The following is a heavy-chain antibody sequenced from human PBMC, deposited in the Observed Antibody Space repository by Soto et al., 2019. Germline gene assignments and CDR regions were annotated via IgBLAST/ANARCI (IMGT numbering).Heavy chain of an antibody. D-gene: IGHD2-2*01. CDR1: GYRFTIYL. Sequence: GESLNLCCKGSGYRFTIYLIGCVRQLPGKGLEWMGIIYPGDSDTRYSPSFQGQVTISADKSISTAYLQWSSLKASDTAMYYCARGHDVVVPAAIIDYFDYWGQGTLVTVSS. CDR2: IYPGDSDT. CDR3: ARGHDVVVPAAIIDYFDY. J-gene: IGHJ4*02. V-gene: IGHV5-51*01.